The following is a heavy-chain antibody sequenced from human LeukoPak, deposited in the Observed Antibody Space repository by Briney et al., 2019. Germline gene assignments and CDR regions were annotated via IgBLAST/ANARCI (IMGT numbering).Heavy chain of an antibody. CDR2: ISGSGGST. CDR1: GFTFSSYA. V-gene: IGHV3-23*01. J-gene: IGHJ4*02. CDR3: AKDHSSSRWNDY. Sequence: HPGGSLRLSCAATGFTFSSYAMSWVRQAPGKGLEWVSAISGSGGSTYYADSVKGRFTISRDNSKNTLYLQMNSLRAEDTAVYYCAKDHSSSRWNDYWGQGTLVTVSS. D-gene: IGHD6-6*01.